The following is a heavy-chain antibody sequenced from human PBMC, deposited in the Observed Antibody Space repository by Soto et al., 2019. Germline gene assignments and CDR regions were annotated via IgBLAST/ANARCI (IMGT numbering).Heavy chain of an antibody. J-gene: IGHJ4*02. Sequence: QVQLQESGPGLVKPSETLSLTCTVSGGSISSYYWSWIRQPAGKGLEWIGRIYTSGSTNYNPSLKSRVTMSVDTSKNQFSLKLRSVTAADTAVYYCACGHTANGLLAPFDYWGQGTLVTVSS. CDR1: GGSISSYY. D-gene: IGHD5-18*01. CDR3: ACGHTANGLLAPFDY. V-gene: IGHV4-4*07. CDR2: IYTSGST.